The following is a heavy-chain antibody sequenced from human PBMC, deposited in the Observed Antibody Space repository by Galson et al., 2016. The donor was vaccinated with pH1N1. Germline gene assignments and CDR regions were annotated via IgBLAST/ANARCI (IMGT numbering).Heavy chain of an antibody. Sequence: SLRLSCAASGFTLSCCAMHWVRQAPGKGLECVALISKDGNNVYYADSVKGRLTISRDSSNNTLYLQMNSLRTEDAAIYYCARSRDFSFVYWGQGALVTVAS. D-gene: IGHD4-11*01. CDR1: GFTLSCCA. J-gene: IGHJ4*02. V-gene: IGHV3-30*04. CDR2: ISKDGNNV. CDR3: ARSRDFSFVY.